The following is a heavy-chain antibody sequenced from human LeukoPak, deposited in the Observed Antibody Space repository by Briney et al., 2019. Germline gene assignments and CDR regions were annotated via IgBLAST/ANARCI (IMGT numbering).Heavy chain of an antibody. Sequence: GGSLRLSCPASGFAFSSYAMSWVRQPPGKGLEWVSAISGSGGSTYYADSVKGRFTISRDNSKNTLYLQKNSLRAEDTAVYDCAKNSMVTRKWFDPWGQGTLVTVSS. J-gene: IGHJ5*02. V-gene: IGHV3-23*01. CDR1: GFAFSSYA. CDR2: ISGSGGST. D-gene: IGHD4/OR15-4a*01. CDR3: AKNSMVTRKWFDP.